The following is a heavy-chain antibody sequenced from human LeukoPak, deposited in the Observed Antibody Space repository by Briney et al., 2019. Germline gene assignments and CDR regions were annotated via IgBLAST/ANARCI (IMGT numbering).Heavy chain of an antibody. J-gene: IGHJ3*02. CDR1: GYTFTSYA. Sequence: ASVKVSCKASGYTFTSYAMHWVRQAPGQRLEWMGWINAGNGNTKYSQEFQGRVTITRNTSISTAYMELSSLRSEDTAVYYCARHSRGGKYDYVWGSYREDDAFDIWGQGTMVTVSS. D-gene: IGHD3-16*02. V-gene: IGHV1-3*03. CDR2: INAGNGNT. CDR3: ARHSRGGKYDYVWGSYREDDAFDI.